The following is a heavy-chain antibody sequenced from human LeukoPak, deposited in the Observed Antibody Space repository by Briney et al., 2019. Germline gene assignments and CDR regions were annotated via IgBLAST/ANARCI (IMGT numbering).Heavy chain of an antibody. CDR2: INPNSGGT. D-gene: IGHD3-22*01. J-gene: IGHJ3*02. Sequence: ASVKVSCKASGYTFTGYYMHWVRQAPGQGLEWMGWINPNSGGTNYAQKFQGRVTMTRDTSISTAYMELSRLRSDDTAVYYCARVGYYYDSSGYYYDAFDIWGQGTMVTVS. CDR3: ARVGYYYDSSGYYYDAFDI. CDR1: GYTFTGYY. V-gene: IGHV1-2*02.